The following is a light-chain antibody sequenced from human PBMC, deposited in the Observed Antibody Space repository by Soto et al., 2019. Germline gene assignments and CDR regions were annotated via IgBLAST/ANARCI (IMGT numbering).Light chain of an antibody. CDR3: QQRSNWPRT. Sequence: ETVMTQSPATLSVSPGERATLSCRASQSVRTKLAWYQQKPGQAPRLLIYGASSRATGIPARFSGSGSGTDFSLTISSLEPEDFALYYCQQRSNWPRTFGQGTKVDIK. CDR2: GAS. J-gene: IGKJ1*01. V-gene: IGKV3-11*01. CDR1: QSVRTK.